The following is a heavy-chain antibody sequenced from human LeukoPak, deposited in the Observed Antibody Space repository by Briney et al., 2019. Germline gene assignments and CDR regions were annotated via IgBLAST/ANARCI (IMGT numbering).Heavy chain of an antibody. CDR2: INPDSGGT. Sequence: ASVKVSCKASGYTFTGCYMHWVRQAPGQGLEWMGWINPDSGGTNYAQKFQGRVTMTRDTSISTAYMELSRLRSDDTAVYYCARDYSSGWFGYYFDYWGQGTLVTVSS. D-gene: IGHD6-19*01. J-gene: IGHJ4*02. V-gene: IGHV1-2*02. CDR3: ARDYSSGWFGYYFDY. CDR1: GYTFTGCY.